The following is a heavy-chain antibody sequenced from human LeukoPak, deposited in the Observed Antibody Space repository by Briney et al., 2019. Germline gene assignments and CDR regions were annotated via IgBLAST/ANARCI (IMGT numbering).Heavy chain of an antibody. J-gene: IGHJ5*02. V-gene: IGHV3-33*01. CDR2: IWYDGGNK. CDR1: GFTFSSYG. CDR3: ARDVPYCSGGSCYSGWFDP. Sequence: GGSLRLSCAASGFTFSSYGMHWVRQAPGKGLEWVAVIWYDGGNKYYADSVKGRFTISRDNSKNTLYLQMNSLRAEDTAVYYCARDVPYCSGGSCYSGWFDPWGQGTLVTVSS. D-gene: IGHD2-15*01.